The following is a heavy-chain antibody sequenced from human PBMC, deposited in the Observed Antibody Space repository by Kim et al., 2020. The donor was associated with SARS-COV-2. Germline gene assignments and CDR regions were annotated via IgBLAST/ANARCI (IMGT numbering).Heavy chain of an antibody. Sequence: GGSLRLSCAASGFTFSSYGMHWVRQAPGKGLEWVAVIWYDGSNKYYADSVKGRFTISRDNSKNTLYLQMNSLRAEDTALYYCARDNLDYGGNSWFDPWGQGTLVTVSS. D-gene: IGHD4-17*01. J-gene: IGHJ5*02. CDR3: ARDNLDYGGNSWFDP. V-gene: IGHV3-33*08. CDR2: IWYDGSNK. CDR1: GFTFSSYG.